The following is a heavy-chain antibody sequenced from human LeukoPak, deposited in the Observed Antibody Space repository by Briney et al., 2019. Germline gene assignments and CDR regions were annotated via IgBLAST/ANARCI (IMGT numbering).Heavy chain of an antibody. Sequence: PGGSLRLSCAASGFTFSDYDMRWVRQATGKGLEWVSAICTAGDTYYTGSVKCRFTISRENAKNSLYLQMNSLRAGDTAVYYCAGVAKERVGGVYYFDYWGQGTLVTVSS. V-gene: IGHV3-13*01. CDR3: AGVAKERVGGVYYFDY. CDR1: GFTFSDYD. D-gene: IGHD1-1*01. CDR2: ICTAGDT. J-gene: IGHJ4*02.